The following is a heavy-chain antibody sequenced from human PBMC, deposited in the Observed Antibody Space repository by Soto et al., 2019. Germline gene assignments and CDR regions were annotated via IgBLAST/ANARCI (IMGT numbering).Heavy chain of an antibody. Sequence: QITLRESGPTLVRPTQTLTLSCTFSGFSLSTSEVGVGWIRQPPGKALEWLALIYWDDDKFYSPSLKSRIIITKDTSKNQVALIMTNMDPMDAGTYFCVHRRRRGLTGPWHFGSFDYWGQGILVTVSS. CDR1: GFSLSTSEVG. CDR3: VHRRRRGLTGPWHFGSFDY. CDR2: IYWDDDK. J-gene: IGHJ4*02. V-gene: IGHV2-5*02. D-gene: IGHD3-9*01.